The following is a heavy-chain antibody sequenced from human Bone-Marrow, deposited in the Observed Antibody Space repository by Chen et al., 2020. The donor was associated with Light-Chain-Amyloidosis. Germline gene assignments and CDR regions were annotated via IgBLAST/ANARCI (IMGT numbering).Heavy chain of an antibody. CDR3: AKEGLYGRYFDF. CDR1: GFTFSRSE. Sequence: VQLVESGGGVVRPGRSLRLSCVASGFTFSRSEMNWVRQAPGKGLEWISYISTSGSAIFYADSVKGRFTISRDNAGNSVFLQMNSLRVDDTAIYYCAKEGLYGRYFDFWGQGTLVTVSS. CDR2: ISTSGSAI. V-gene: IGHV3-48*03. J-gene: IGHJ4*02. D-gene: IGHD3-10*01.